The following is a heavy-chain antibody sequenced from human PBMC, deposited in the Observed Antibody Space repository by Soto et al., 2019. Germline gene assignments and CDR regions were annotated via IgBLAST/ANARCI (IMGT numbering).Heavy chain of an antibody. J-gene: IGHJ4*02. Sequence: GGSLRLSCAACGFSFSDYYVSGIRQAPGKGLEWVSYIGSSDNIIYYADSVKGRFTISRDNAKNSLYLQMNSLRAEDTAVYYCARDLGYYESSGYFDYWGQGTLVTVSS. D-gene: IGHD3-22*01. CDR1: GFSFSDYY. V-gene: IGHV3-11*01. CDR2: IGSSDNII. CDR3: ARDLGYYESSGYFDY.